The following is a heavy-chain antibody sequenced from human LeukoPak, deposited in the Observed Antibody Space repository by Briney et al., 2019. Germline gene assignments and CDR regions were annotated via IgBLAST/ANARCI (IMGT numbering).Heavy chain of an antibody. J-gene: IGHJ6*04. V-gene: IGHV3-7*01. Sequence: GGSLRLSCAASGLTFSTYWMTWVRQAPGEGLEWVANIKQDGSEKNYVDSVKGRFTISRDNAKNSLYLQMNSLRVEDTAVYYCAGGIAMVRGGDVWGKGTTVTVSS. CDR3: AGGIAMVRGGDV. D-gene: IGHD3-10*01. CDR1: GLTFSTYW. CDR2: IKQDGSEK.